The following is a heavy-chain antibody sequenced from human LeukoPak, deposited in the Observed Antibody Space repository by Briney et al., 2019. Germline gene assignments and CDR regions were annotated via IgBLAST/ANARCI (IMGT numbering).Heavy chain of an antibody. V-gene: IGHV1-69*04. D-gene: IGHD3-22*01. Sequence: GSSVKVSCKASGGTFSSYAISWVRQAPGQGLEWMGRIIPILGIANYAQKFQGRVTITADKSTSTAYMELSSLRSEDTAVYYCARVDYDSSGYYQGAFGVWGQGTTVTVSS. J-gene: IGHJ6*02. CDR3: ARVDYDSSGYYQGAFGV. CDR1: GGTFSSYA. CDR2: IIPILGIA.